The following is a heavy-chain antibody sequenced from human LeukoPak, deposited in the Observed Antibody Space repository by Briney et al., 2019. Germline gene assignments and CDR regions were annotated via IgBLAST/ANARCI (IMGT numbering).Heavy chain of an antibody. CDR2: IKQDGSDR. J-gene: IGHJ5*02. V-gene: IGHV3-7*01. D-gene: IGHD2-2*01. CDR3: AKDEAISSTSGNWFDP. Sequence: GGSLRLSCAASGFTFRNYWMSWVRQAPGTGLEWVANIKQDGSDRNYVTSVRGRFTISRDNSKNTLYLQMNSLRAEDTAVYYCAKDEAISSTSGNWFDPWGQGTLVTVSS. CDR1: GFTFRNYW.